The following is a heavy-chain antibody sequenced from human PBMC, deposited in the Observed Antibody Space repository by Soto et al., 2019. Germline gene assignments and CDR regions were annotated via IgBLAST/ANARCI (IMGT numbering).Heavy chain of an antibody. CDR1: GFTFSSYG. Sequence: GGSLRLSCAASGFTFSSYGMHWVRQAPGKGLEWVAVISYDGSNKYYADSVKGRFTISRDNSKNTLYLQMNSLRAEDTAVYYCAKDILTGLPDYYYYYGMDVWGQGTTVTVSS. CDR3: AKDILTGLPDYYYYYGMDV. CDR2: ISYDGSNK. D-gene: IGHD3-9*01. J-gene: IGHJ6*02. V-gene: IGHV3-30*18.